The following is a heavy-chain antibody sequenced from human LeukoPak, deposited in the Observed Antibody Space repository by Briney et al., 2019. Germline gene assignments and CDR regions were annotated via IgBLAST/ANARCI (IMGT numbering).Heavy chain of an antibody. CDR1: GFTFSSYA. J-gene: IGHJ4*02. CDR3: ARDQDSSGWYTFDY. Sequence: GGSLRLSCAASGFTFSSYAMHWVRQAPGQGLEWVAVISYDGSNKYYADSVKGRFTISRDNSKNTLYLQMNSLRAEDTAVYYCARDQDSSGWYTFDYWGQGTLVTVSS. D-gene: IGHD6-19*01. V-gene: IGHV3-30*04. CDR2: ISYDGSNK.